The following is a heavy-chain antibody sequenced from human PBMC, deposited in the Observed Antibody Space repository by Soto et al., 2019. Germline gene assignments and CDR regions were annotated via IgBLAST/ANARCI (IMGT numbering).Heavy chain of an antibody. CDR3: ARVSEGYYDSSGSWSTHFDL. CDR1: GGSISSGGYY. J-gene: IGHJ2*01. V-gene: IGHV4-31*03. D-gene: IGHD3-22*01. CDR2: SYYSGST. Sequence: QVQLQESGPGLVKPSQTLSLTCTVSGGSISSGGYYWSWIRQHPGKGLEWMGYSYYSGSTYYNPALKSRVTISVDTSKNQFSLKLSSVTAADTAVYYCARVSEGYYDSSGSWSTHFDLWGRGTLVTVSS.